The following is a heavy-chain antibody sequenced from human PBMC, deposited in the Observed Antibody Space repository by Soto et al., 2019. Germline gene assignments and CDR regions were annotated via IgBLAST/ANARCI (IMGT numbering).Heavy chain of an antibody. D-gene: IGHD1-1*01. J-gene: IGHJ4*02. V-gene: IGHV4-31*03. CDR3: ASGHDAYKVRY. Sequence: QVQLQESGPGLVKPSQTLSLTCTVSGGSISSGGTGSYWTWIRQLPGKGLEWIGYISYTGNTYYNPSLNRRPTISIDTSENQFSLKLTSVTAADTAVYFCASGHDAYKVRYWGQGTLVTVSS. CDR1: GGSISSGGTGSY. CDR2: ISYTGNT.